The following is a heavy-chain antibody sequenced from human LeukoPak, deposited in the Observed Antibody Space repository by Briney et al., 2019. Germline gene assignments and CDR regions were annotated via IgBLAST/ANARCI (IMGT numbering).Heavy chain of an antibody. CDR2: ISYDGSNK. J-gene: IGHJ4*02. CDR1: GFTFSSYA. Sequence: GGSLRLSCAASGFTFSSYAMHWVRQAPGKGLEWVAVISYDGSNKYYADSVKGRFTISRDNSKSTLYLQMNSRRAEDTAVYYCAVLLWFGEFDYWGQGTLVTVSS. V-gene: IGHV3-30*04. D-gene: IGHD3-10*01. CDR3: AVLLWFGEFDY.